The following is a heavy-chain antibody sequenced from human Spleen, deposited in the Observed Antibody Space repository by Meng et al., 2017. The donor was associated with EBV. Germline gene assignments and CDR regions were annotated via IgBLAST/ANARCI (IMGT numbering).Heavy chain of an antibody. J-gene: IGHJ4*02. V-gene: IGHV3-74*01. CDR1: GFNFGSYW. CDR2: INENGAIT. Sequence: VQLVELGGALVQPGGSLTLSCAVSGFNFGSYWMHWRRQAPGEGLMWVSRINENGAITTYADSVKGRFTISRDNARNTLYLHMTSLRGEDTAIHYCSRDLIGSQDSCGQGTLVTVSS. CDR3: SRDLIGSQDS.